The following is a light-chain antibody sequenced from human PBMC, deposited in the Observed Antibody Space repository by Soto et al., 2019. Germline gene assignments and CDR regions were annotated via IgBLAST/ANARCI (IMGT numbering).Light chain of an antibody. CDR1: QSVSSF. Sequence: EIVLTQSPATPSLSPGERATLSCRASQSVSSFLAWYQQKPGQAPRLLIYDASNRATGIPARFSGSGSGTDFTLTISSLEPEDFALYYCQQRSSWPRTFGQGTKVDIK. V-gene: IGKV3-11*01. J-gene: IGKJ1*01. CDR2: DAS. CDR3: QQRSSWPRT.